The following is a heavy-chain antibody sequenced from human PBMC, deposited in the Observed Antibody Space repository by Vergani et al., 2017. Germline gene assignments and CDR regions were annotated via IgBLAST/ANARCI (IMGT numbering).Heavy chain of an antibody. CDR3: ARRRAAAARRNWFDP. D-gene: IGHD6-6*01. V-gene: IGHV4-34*01. J-gene: IGHJ5*02. CDR1: GGSFSGYY. Sequence: QVQLQQWGAGLLKPSETLSLTCAVYGGSFSGYYWSWIRQPPGKGLEWIGKINHSGSPNYNPSLKSRVTISVDTSKNQFSLKLSSVTAADTAVYYCARRRAAAARRNWFDPWGQGTLVTVSS. CDR2: INHSGSP.